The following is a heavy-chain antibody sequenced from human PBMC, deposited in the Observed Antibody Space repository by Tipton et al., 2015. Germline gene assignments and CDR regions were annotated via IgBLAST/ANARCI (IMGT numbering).Heavy chain of an antibody. D-gene: IGHD2-21*02. J-gene: IGHJ4*02. CDR3: AREEEYCDGGDCYSRGLDY. CDR2: IYYSGST. Sequence: GLVKPSETLSLTCTVSGGSISSYYWSWIRQPPGKGLEWIGYIYYSGSTNYNPSLKSRVTISVDTSKNQFSLKLSSVTAADTAVYYCAREEEYCDGGDCYSRGLDYWGQGTLVTVSS. V-gene: IGHV4-59*12. CDR1: GGSISSYY.